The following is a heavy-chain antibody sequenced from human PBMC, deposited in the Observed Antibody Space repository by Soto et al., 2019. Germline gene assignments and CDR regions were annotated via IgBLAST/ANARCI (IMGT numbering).Heavy chain of an antibody. CDR3: ARKSGIVNIDY. J-gene: IGHJ4*02. CDR2: IWYDGSNK. CDR1: GFTFSSYG. D-gene: IGHD2-15*01. Sequence: GGSLRLSCAASGFTFSSYGMHWVLQAPGKGLEWVAVIWYDGSNKYYADSVKGRFTISRDNSKNTLYLQMNSLRAEDTAVYYCARKSGIVNIDYWGQGTLVTVSS. V-gene: IGHV3-33*01.